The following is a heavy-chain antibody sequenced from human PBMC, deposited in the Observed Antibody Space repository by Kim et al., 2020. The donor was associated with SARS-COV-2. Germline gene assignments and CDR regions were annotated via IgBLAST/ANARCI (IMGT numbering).Heavy chain of an antibody. D-gene: IGHD2-2*01. CDR2: IYYSGST. V-gene: IGHV4-31*03. CDR3: ARVDRYCSSTSCYRGNAFDI. Sequence: SETLSLTCTVSGGSISSGGYYWSWIRQHPGKGLEWIGYIYYSGSTYYNPSLKSRVTISVDTSKNQFSLKLSSVTAADTAVYYCARVDRYCSSTSCYRGNAFDIWGQGTMVTVSS. CDR1: GGSISSGGYY. J-gene: IGHJ3*02.